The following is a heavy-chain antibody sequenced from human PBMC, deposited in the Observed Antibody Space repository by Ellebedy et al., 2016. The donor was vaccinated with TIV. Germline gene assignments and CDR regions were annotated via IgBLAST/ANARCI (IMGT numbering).Heavy chain of an antibody. J-gene: IGHJ4*02. CDR3: ARDKSWGSSSPYN. V-gene: IGHV4-31*03. Sequence: SETLSLTXTVSGGSISSGGYYWSWIRQHPGKGLEWIGYIYYSGSTYYNPSLKGRVTISVDTSKNQFSLKLSSVTAEDTAVYYCARDKSWGSSSPYNWGQGTLVTVSS. CDR2: IYYSGST. D-gene: IGHD6-13*01. CDR1: GGSISSGGYY.